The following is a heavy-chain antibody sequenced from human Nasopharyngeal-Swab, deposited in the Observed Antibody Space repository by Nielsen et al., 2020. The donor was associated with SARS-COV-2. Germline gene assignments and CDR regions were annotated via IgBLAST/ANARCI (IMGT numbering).Heavy chain of an antibody. V-gene: IGHV3-30*04. CDR1: GFTFSSYA. J-gene: IGHJ4*02. CDR3: AKDKLRSTVTAPFDY. D-gene: IGHD2-21*02. Sequence: GESLKISCAASGFTFSSYAMHWVRQAPGKGLEWVAVISYDGSNKYYADSVKGRFTISRDNSKNTLYLQMNSLRAEDTAVYYCAKDKLRSTVTAPFDYWGQGTLVTVSS. CDR2: ISYDGSNK.